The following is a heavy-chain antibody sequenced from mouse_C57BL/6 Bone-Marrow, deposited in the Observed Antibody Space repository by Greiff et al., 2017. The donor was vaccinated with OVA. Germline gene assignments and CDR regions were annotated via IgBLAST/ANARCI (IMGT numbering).Heavy chain of an antibody. CDR2: IYPGGGYT. V-gene: IGHV1-63*01. J-gene: IGHJ2*01. CDR3: ARGNSGFDY. Sequence: VQGVESGAELVRPGTSVKMSCKASGYTFTNYWIGWAKQRPGHGLEWIGDIYPGGGYTNYNEKFKGKATLTADKSSSTAYMQFSSLTSEDSAIYYCARGNSGFDYWGQGTTLTVSS. CDR1: GYTFTNYW. D-gene: IGHD3-2*02.